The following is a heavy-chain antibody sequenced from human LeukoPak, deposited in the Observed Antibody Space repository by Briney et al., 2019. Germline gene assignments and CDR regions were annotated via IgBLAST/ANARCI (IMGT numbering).Heavy chain of an antibody. D-gene: IGHD3-10*01. V-gene: IGHV4-59*01. J-gene: IGHJ5*02. Sequence: SETLSLTCTVSGGSISSYYWTWIRQPPGKGLEWIGYIYYSGSTNYNPSLKSRVTISVDTSKNQFSLKLSSVTAADTAVYYCAREYGSGSSWGQGTLVTVSS. CDR1: GGSISSYY. CDR2: IYYSGST. CDR3: AREYGSGSS.